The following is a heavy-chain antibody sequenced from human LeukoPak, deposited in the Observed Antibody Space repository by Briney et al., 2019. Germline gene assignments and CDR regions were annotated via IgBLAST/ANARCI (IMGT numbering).Heavy chain of an antibody. CDR1: GFTFSSYA. J-gene: IGHJ3*02. Sequence: SGGSLRLSCAASGFTFSSYAMSWVRQAPGKGLEWVSAISGSGGSTYYADSVKGRFTISRDNSKNTLYLQMNSLRAEDTAVYYCAKDLSSGWYHDAFDIWGQGTMVTVSS. CDR3: AKDLSSGWYHDAFDI. V-gene: IGHV3-23*01. CDR2: ISGSGGST. D-gene: IGHD6-19*01.